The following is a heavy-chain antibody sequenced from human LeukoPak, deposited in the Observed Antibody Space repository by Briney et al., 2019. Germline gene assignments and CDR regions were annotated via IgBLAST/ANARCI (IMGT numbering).Heavy chain of an antibody. Sequence: SETLSLTCSVSGGSISNYFWTWIRQPPGKGLEWIGYIYSSGSTYYNPSLKSRVTISVDTSKNRFSLKLSTVTAADTAVYYCARRNDFDIWGQGTMVTVSS. V-gene: IGHV4-59*08. CDR1: GGSISNYF. CDR3: ARRNDFDI. CDR2: IYSSGST. J-gene: IGHJ3*02.